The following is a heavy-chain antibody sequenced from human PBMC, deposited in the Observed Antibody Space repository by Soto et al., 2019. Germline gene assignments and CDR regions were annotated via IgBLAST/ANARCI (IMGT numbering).Heavy chain of an antibody. CDR1: GGSISSYY. CDR3: AKISLGDSPSGYYYGMDV. V-gene: IGHV4-59*01. CDR2: IYYSGST. D-gene: IGHD3-16*01. Sequence: PSETLSLTCTVSGGSISSYYWSWIRQPPGKGLEWIGYIYYSGSTNYNPSLKSRVTISRDNSKNTLYLQMNSLRAEDTAVYYCAKISLGDSPSGYYYGMDVWGQGTTVTVSS. J-gene: IGHJ6*02.